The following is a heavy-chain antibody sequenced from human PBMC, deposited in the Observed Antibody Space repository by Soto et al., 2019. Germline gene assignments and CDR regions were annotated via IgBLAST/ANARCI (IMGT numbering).Heavy chain of an antibody. J-gene: IGHJ6*02. V-gene: IGHV6-1*01. Sequence: SQTLSLTCAISGDSLSSNSTAWNWIRQCPSRGLEWLGRTYYRSKWYNDYAVSVKSRITINPDTSKNQFSLQLNSVTPEDTAVYYCARGARVVLAAPRYYCTHHWGQGTTLNISS. D-gene: IGHD2-15*01. CDR3: ARGARVVLAAPRYYCTHH. CDR1: GDSLSSNSTA. CDR2: TYYRSKWYN.